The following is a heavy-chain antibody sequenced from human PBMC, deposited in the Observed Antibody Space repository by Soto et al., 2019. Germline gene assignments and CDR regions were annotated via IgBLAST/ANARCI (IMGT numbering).Heavy chain of an antibody. D-gene: IGHD1-1*01. J-gene: IGHJ5*01. CDR3: ATLPGSVTTFDS. CDR1: GFIFSSRW. V-gene: IGHV3-7*01. Sequence: GSLRLSCATSGFIFSSRWMSWVRQDPGKGLEWVASIIQDASVKHYVDSVEGRFTISRDNAKDSLYLQMTGLSADDTAIYYCATLPGSVTTFDSCGQGT. CDR2: IIQDASVK.